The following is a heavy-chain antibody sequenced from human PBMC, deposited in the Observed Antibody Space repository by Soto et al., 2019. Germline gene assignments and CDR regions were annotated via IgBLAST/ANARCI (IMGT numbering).Heavy chain of an antibody. J-gene: IGHJ4*02. CDR1: GFTFSSNA. D-gene: IGHD4-17*01. CDR3: ARESGLEIKIFDN. Sequence: GGSLRLSCAASGFTFSSNAMSWVRQAPGKGLEWVSSISSSSSYIYYADSVKGRFAISRDNAKNSLYLQMNSLRAEDTAVYYCARESGLEIKIFDNWGQGTLVTVSS. V-gene: IGHV3-21*01. CDR2: ISSSSSYI.